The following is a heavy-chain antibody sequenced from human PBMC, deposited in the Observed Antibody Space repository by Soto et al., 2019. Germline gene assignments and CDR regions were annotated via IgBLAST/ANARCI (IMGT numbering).Heavy chain of an antibody. V-gene: IGHV3-73*01. CDR3: TLNWFAP. CDR2: IRSKANSYAT. Sequence: EVQLVESGGGLVQPGGSLKLSCAASGFTFSGSAMHWVRQAPGKGLEWVGRIRSKANSYATAYAASVKGRFTISRDDSKNTAYLQMNRLKTEDTAVYYCTLNWFAPWGQGTLVTVSS. CDR1: GFTFSGSA. J-gene: IGHJ5*02.